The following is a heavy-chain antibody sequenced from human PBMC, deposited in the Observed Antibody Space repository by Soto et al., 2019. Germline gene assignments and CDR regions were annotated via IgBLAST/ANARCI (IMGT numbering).Heavy chain of an antibody. CDR1: GFTFGDYA. V-gene: IGHV3-49*04. CDR2: IRRNAYGGTT. CDR3: TRASRLDFDF. Sequence: PGGSLRLSCTTSGFTFGDYALSWVRQAPGKGLEWVGFIRRNAYGGTTDYAASVKGRFTISRDDSKSIAYLQMNSLRTEDTALYYSTRASRLDFDFWGQGTLVTVSS. J-gene: IGHJ4*02. D-gene: IGHD2-21*01.